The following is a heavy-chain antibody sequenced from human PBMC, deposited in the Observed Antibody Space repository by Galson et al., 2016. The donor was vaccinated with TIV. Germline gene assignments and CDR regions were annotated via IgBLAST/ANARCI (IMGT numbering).Heavy chain of an antibody. J-gene: IGHJ6*02. D-gene: IGHD2-2*01. Sequence: SLRLSCAASGLTVSANYLNWVRQAPGKGLEWVSIVYGDDNTYYADSVKGRFTISRDNSKNTVYLEMNSLRAEDTAVYYCARDRHFCTSASCYLGCYYDYGMDVWGQGTTVTVSS. CDR1: GLTVSANY. CDR3: ARDRHFCTSASCYLGCYYDYGMDV. V-gene: IGHV3-53*01. CDR2: VYGDDNT.